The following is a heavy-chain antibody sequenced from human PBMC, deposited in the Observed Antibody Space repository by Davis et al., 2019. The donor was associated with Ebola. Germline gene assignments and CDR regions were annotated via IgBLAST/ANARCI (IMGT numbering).Heavy chain of an antibody. CDR1: GFTFSNAW. V-gene: IGHV4-34*01. J-gene: IGHJ4*02. CDR2: INHSGST. D-gene: IGHD5-24*01. CDR3: ARGRGGYSYNY. Sequence: ESLKISCAASGFTFSNAWMSWIRQPPGKGLEWIGEINHSGSTNYNPSLKSRVTISVDTSKSQFALTLRSVTAADTAVYYCARGRGGYSYNYWGQGTPVTVSS.